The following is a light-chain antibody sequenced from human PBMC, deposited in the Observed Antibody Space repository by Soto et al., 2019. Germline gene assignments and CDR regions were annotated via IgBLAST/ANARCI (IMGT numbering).Light chain of an antibody. CDR1: QSVSSN. CDR2: GAS. J-gene: IGKJ1*01. Sequence: EIVMTQSPATLSVSPGEGATLSCRASQSVSSNLAWYQQKPGQAPRLLIYGASTRATDVPARFSGSGSGTEFTLTINSLQPDDFAIYYCKQYNTYWTFGQGTKVDIK. CDR3: KQYNTYWT. V-gene: IGKV3-15*01.